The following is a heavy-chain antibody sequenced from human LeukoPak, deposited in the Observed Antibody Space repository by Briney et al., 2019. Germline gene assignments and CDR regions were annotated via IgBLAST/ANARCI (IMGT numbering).Heavy chain of an antibody. V-gene: IGHV1-8*03. CDR3: ARNGEVQGNYYYYMDV. Sequence: GASVKVSCKASGYTFTSYDINWVRQATGQGLEWMGWMNPNSGNTGYAQKFQGRVTITRNTSISTAYMKLSSLRSEDTAVYYCARNGEVQGNYYYYMDVWGKGTTVTVSS. J-gene: IGHJ6*03. CDR1: GYTFTSYD. CDR2: MNPNSGNT.